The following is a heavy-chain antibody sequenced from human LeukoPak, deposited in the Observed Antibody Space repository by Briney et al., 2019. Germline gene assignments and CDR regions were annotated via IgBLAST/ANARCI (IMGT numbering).Heavy chain of an antibody. CDR3: ARGRTIFGVVPKFDY. D-gene: IGHD3-3*01. J-gene: IGHJ4*02. CDR2: INPSGGST. V-gene: IGHV1-46*01. Sequence: ASVKVSCKASGYTFTSYYMHWVRQAPGQGLEWMGIINPSGGSTSYAQKFQGRVTMTRDTSTSTAYMELRSLRSDDTAVYYCARGRTIFGVVPKFDYWGQGTLVTVSS. CDR1: GYTFTSYY.